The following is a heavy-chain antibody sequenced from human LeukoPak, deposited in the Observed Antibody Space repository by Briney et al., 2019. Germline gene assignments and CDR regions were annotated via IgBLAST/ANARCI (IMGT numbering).Heavy chain of an antibody. CDR3: ARVRAVAGTPFDY. J-gene: IGHJ4*02. CDR1: GYSISSGYY. Sequence: PSETLSLTCSVSGYSISSGYYWGWIRQPPGKGLEWIGSIYHSGSTYYNPSLKSRVTISLDTSKNQLSLKVRSVTAADTAAYFCARVRAVAGTPFDYWGQGTLVTVSS. D-gene: IGHD6-19*01. CDR2: IYHSGST. V-gene: IGHV4-38-2*02.